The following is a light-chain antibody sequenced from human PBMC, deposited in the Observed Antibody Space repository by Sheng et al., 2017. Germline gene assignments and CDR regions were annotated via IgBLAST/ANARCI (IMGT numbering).Light chain of an antibody. CDR3: QVWDNDNDHYV. J-gene: IGLJ1*01. V-gene: IGLV3-21*02. CDR2: DDS. Sequence: SYELTQPPSVSVAPGQTARVTCGGNNIGSKSVYWYQQKPGQAPVMVVYDDSDRPSGIPERFSGSNSGNTATLTISGVEAGDEADYYCQVWDNDNDHYVFGTGTKVTVL. CDR1: NIGSKS.